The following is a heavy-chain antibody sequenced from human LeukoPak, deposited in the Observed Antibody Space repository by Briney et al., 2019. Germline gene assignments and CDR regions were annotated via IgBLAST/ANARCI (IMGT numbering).Heavy chain of an antibody. Sequence: PGRSLRLSCAASGFTFSSYGMHWVRQAPGKGLEWVAVIPYDGSNKYYADSVKGRFTISRDNSKNTLYLQMNSLRAEDTAVYYCALETGDGPPNFDYWGQGTLVTVSS. V-gene: IGHV3-30*03. CDR2: IPYDGSNK. D-gene: IGHD7-27*01. CDR1: GFTFSSYG. J-gene: IGHJ4*02. CDR3: ALETGDGPPNFDY.